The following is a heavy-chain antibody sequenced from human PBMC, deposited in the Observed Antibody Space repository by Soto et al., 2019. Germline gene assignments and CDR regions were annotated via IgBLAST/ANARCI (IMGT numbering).Heavy chain of an antibody. CDR2: INPNSGGT. CDR3: ARGGLITGTRFWFDP. CDR1: GYTFTGYY. V-gene: IGHV1-2*02. D-gene: IGHD1-7*01. Sequence: ASVKVSCKASGYTFTGYYMHWVRQAPGQGLEWIGWINPNSGGTNYAQKFQGRVTMTRDTSISTAYMELSRLRSDDTAVYYCARGGLITGTRFWFDPWGQGTLVTVSS. J-gene: IGHJ5*02.